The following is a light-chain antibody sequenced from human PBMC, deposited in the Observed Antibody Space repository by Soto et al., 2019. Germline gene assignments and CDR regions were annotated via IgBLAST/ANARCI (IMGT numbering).Light chain of an antibody. V-gene: IGKV1-5*01. CDR2: DAS. J-gene: IGKJ1*01. CDR3: QQYNSYST. CDR1: QSISSW. Sequence: IQMPQSPSTLSASVGDRVTITCRASQSISSWLAWYQQKPGKAPKLLIYDASSLESGVPSRFSGSGSGTEFTLTISSLQPDDFATYYCQQYNSYSTFGQGTKVDI.